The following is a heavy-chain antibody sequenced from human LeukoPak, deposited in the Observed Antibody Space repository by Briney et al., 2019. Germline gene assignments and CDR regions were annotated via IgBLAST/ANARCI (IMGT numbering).Heavy chain of an antibody. CDR2: ISAYNGNT. J-gene: IGHJ4*02. V-gene: IGHV1-18*01. CDR1: GYTFTSYG. CDR3: ARARWDFWSGYYSYYFDY. D-gene: IGHD3-3*01. Sequence: GASVKVSCKASGYTFTSYGTSWVRQAPGRGLEWMGWISAYNGNTNYAQKLQGRVTMTTDTSTSTAYMELRSLRSDDTAVYYCARARWDFWSGYYSYYFDYWGQGTLVTVSS.